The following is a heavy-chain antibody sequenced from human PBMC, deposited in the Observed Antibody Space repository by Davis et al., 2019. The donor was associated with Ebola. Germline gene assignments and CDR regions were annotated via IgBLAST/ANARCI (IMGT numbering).Heavy chain of an antibody. J-gene: IGHJ4*02. D-gene: IGHD5-12*01. CDR1: GYTFDSFY. CDR3: VRGDIVTDQVEYFDY. Sequence: ASVKVSCKASGYTFDSFYIHWVRQAPGQGLEWMGTINPSGGDTINAQKLQGRVTMTSDTSTRTVYMELSRMRSEDTAVYYCVRGDIVTDQVEYFDYWGQGTLVTVSS. V-gene: IGHV1-46*02. CDR2: INPSGGDT.